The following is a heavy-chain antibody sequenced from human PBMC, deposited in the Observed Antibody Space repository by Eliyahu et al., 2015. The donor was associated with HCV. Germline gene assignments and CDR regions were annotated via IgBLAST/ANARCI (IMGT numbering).Heavy chain of an antibody. Sequence: SXGGLRDAPVQGLEWFSSXXXSSGSTYYADSVKGRXTISRDNAKNSLYLQMNSLRAEDTAVYYCARDASGGYDSLYYYYGMDVWGQGTTVTVSS. V-gene: IGHV3-21*01. J-gene: IGHJ6*02. D-gene: IGHD5-12*01. CDR2: XXXSSGST. CDR3: ARDASGGYDSLYYYYGMDV. CDR1: S.